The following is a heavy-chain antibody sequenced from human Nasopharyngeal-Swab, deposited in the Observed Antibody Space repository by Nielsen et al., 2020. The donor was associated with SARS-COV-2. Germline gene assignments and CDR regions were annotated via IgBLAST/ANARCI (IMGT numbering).Heavy chain of an antibody. CDR1: GGTFSSYA. J-gene: IGHJ4*02. CDR2: IIPIFGTA. D-gene: IGHD5-12*01. CDR3: ARDLYSGYDLNY. V-gene: IGHV1-69*13. Sequence: SVKVSCKASGGTFSSYAISWVRQAPGQGLEWMGGIIPIFGTANYAQKFQGRVTITADESTSTAYMELSSLRSEDTAVYYCARDLYSGYDLNYWGQGTLVTISS.